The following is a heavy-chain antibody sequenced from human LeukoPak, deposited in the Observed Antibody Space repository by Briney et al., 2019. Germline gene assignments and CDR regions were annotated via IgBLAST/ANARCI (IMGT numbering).Heavy chain of an antibody. CDR3: ARDDCSSISCYHNWFDP. CDR1: GFTFSSYW. CDR2: IKQDGSEK. Sequence: GGSLRLSCAASGFTFSSYWMSWVRQAPGKGLEWVANIKQDGSEKYYVDSVKGRFTISRDNAKNSLYLQMNSVRAEDTAVYYCARDDCSSISCYHNWFDPWGQGTLVTVSS. D-gene: IGHD2-2*01. V-gene: IGHV3-7*01. J-gene: IGHJ5*02.